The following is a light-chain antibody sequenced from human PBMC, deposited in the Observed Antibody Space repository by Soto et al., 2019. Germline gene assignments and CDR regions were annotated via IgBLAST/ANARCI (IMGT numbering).Light chain of an antibody. CDR2: EVR. V-gene: IGLV2-14*01. J-gene: IGLJ2*01. CDR1: SSDVGDYNY. CDR3: SSYAGSNNLV. Sequence: QSALTQPASVSGSPGQSITISCTGTSSDVGDYNYVSWYQHHPGKAPKVMIYEVRNRPSGVSNRFSGSKSGNTASLTISGLQAEDEADYYCSSYAGSNNLVFGGGTKLTVL.